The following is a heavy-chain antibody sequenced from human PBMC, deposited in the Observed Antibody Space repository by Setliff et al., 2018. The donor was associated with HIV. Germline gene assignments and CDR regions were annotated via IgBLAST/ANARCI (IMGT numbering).Heavy chain of an antibody. V-gene: IGHV4-34*01. Sequence: SETLSLTCAVYGGSFNDYYWTWIRQPPGKGLEWIGEIDHSGSTKYHASLKSRVTISIDTSKNQISLKLSSVTAADTAVYYCARGLNYYGSGSYLPLGYWGQVTLGTVSA. D-gene: IGHD3-10*01. CDR1: GGSFNDYY. CDR3: ARGLNYYGSGSYLPLGY. CDR2: IDHSGST. J-gene: IGHJ4*02.